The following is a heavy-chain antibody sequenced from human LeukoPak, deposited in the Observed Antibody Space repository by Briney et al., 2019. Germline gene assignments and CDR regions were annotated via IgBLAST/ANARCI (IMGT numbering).Heavy chain of an antibody. V-gene: IGHV4-39*02. CDR3: ARRRYYDSTGYWD. J-gene: IGHJ1*01. Sequence: PSETLSLTCTLSGDYISSSSYYWRWIRHPPGEGLEWIGYIYYSGSTYYNASLNGRVSISIDTSNNHFSLHLRSVTAADTALDYCARRRYYDSTGYWDWGQGTLVTVSS. CDR1: GDYISSSSYY. D-gene: IGHD3-22*01. CDR2: IYYSGST.